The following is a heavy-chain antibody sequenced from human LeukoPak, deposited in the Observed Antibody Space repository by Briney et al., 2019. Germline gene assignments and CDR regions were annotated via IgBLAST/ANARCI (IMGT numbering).Heavy chain of an antibody. D-gene: IGHD6-19*01. J-gene: IGHJ4*02. CDR3: ARDYPIPIAVAGTRVFDY. CDR2: ISSSGSTI. Sequence: PGGSLRLSCAASGFTFSSYSMNWVRQAPGKGLEWVSYISSSGSTIYYADSVKGRFTISRDNAKNSLYLQVNSLRAEDTAVYYCARDYPIPIAVAGTRVFDYWGQGTLVTVSS. V-gene: IGHV3-48*04. CDR1: GFTFSSYS.